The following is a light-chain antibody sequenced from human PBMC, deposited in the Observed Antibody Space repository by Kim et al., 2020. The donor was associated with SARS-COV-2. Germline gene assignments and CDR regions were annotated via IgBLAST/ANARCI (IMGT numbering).Light chain of an antibody. CDR2: EDV. Sequence: KAVTTSCTRGSGSIASNYVQWDQQRPGSAPLTVIYEDVERPSGIPDRFSDSIDSSSNSASLTISGLRSEDEADYYCQSYGSSSHRVFGGGTQLTVL. CDR1: SGSIASNY. V-gene: IGLV6-57*03. CDR3: QSYGSSSHRV. J-gene: IGLJ3*02.